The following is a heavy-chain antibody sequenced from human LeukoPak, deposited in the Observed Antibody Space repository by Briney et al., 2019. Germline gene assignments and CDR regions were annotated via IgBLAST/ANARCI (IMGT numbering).Heavy chain of an antibody. J-gene: IGHJ4*02. CDR1: GGSISSGDYY. CDR2: IYYSGST. D-gene: IGHD3-22*01. CDR3: AREDSSGYYLRIY. Sequence: SETLSLTCTVSGGSISSGDYYWSWIRQPPGKGLEWIGYIYYSGSTYYNPSLKSRVTISVDTSKNQFSLKLSSVTAADTAVYYCAREDSSGYYLRIYWGQGTLVTVSS. V-gene: IGHV4-30-4*01.